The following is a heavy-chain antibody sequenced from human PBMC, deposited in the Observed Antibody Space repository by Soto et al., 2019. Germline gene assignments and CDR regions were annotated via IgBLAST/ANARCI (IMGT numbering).Heavy chain of an antibody. CDR1: GGTFSSYA. D-gene: IGHD5-12*01. Sequence: GASVKVSCKASGGTFSSYAISWVRQAPGQGIEWMGIINPSGGSTTYAQKFQGRVTMTRDTSTSTVYMELSSLRSEDTAVYYCARGDIVAIFGMDVWGQGTTVTV. V-gene: IGHV1-46*01. CDR3: ARGDIVAIFGMDV. J-gene: IGHJ6*02. CDR2: INPSGGST.